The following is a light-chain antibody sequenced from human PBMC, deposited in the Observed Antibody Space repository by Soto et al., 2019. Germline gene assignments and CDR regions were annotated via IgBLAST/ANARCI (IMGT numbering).Light chain of an antibody. J-gene: IGKJ1*01. CDR3: MQGTPPPIA. CDR2: EVS. Sequence: DVVMTQSPLSLPVTLGQPASISCRSTQSLVYSDGHTSLSWFQQRPGQSPRRLIYEVSNRDSGVPDRCSGSGSGTEFTLRISRVEAEEVGVYYCMQGTPPPIAFGQGTKVEIE. CDR1: QSLVYSDGHTS. V-gene: IGKV2-30*01.